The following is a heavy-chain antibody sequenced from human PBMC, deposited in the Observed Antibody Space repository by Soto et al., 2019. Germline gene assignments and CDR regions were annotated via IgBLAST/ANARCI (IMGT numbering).Heavy chain of an antibody. D-gene: IGHD6-19*01. V-gene: IGHV4-34*01. CDR1: GGSFSGYY. CDR3: ARGLGGWRPGFIDY. CDR2: INHSGST. J-gene: IGHJ4*02. Sequence: QVQLQQWGAGLLKPSETLSLTCAVYGGSFSGYYWSWIRQPPGKGLEWIGEINHSGSTNYNPSLKSRVTISVDTSKNQFSLKLSSVTAADTAVYYCARGLGGWRPGFIDYWGQGTLVTVSS.